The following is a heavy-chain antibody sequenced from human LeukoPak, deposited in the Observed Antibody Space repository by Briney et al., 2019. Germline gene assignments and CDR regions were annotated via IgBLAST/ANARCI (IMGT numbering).Heavy chain of an antibody. J-gene: IGHJ4*02. CDR3: ARGGIAVAGPLFY. D-gene: IGHD6-19*01. Sequence: PETLSLTCAVYGGSFSGYYWSWIRQPPGKGLEWIGEINHSGSTNYNPSLKSRVTISVDTSKNQFSLKLSSVTAADTAVYYCARGGIAVAGPLFYWGQGTLVTVSS. CDR2: INHSGST. V-gene: IGHV4-34*01. CDR1: GGSFSGYY.